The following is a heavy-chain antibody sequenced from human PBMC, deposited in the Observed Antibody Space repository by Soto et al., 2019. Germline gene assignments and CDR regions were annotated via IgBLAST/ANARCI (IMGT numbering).Heavy chain of an antibody. V-gene: IGHV3-23*01. J-gene: IGHJ6*02. CDR1: GFTFSSYA. CDR3: VKEGAAAELGLYGMDV. CDR2: ISGSGGST. D-gene: IGHD6-13*01. Sequence: VQLLESGGGLVQPGGSLRLSCAASGFTFSSYAMSWVRQAPGKGLEWVSAISGSGGSTYYADSVKGRFTISRDNSKNTLYLQMNSLRAEDTAVYYCVKEGAAAELGLYGMDVWGQGTTVTVSS.